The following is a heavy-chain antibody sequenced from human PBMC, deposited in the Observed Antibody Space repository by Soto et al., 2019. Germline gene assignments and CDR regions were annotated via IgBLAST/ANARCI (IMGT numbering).Heavy chain of an antibody. D-gene: IGHD3-3*01. Sequence: SVKVSCKASGGTFSSYAISWVRQAPGQGLEWMGGIIPIFGTANYAQKFQGRVTITADESTSTAYMELSSLRSEDTAVYYCARESTRFLEWFRHYYYYYGMDVWGQGTTVPVSS. V-gene: IGHV1-69*13. J-gene: IGHJ6*02. CDR2: IIPIFGTA. CDR1: GGTFSSYA. CDR3: ARESTRFLEWFRHYYYYYGMDV.